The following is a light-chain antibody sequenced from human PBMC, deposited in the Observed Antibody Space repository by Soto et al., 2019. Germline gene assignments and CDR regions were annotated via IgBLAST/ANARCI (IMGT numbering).Light chain of an antibody. Sequence: EIVMMQSPAPLSVSPGERDTLSCRASQSVSSNLAWYQQKPGQAPRLLIYGASTRATGIPDRFSGSGSGTDFALTISSLQSEDFAVYYCQQYNNWPTWTFGQGTKVDIK. V-gene: IGKV3-15*01. J-gene: IGKJ1*01. CDR1: QSVSSN. CDR3: QQYNNWPTWT. CDR2: GAS.